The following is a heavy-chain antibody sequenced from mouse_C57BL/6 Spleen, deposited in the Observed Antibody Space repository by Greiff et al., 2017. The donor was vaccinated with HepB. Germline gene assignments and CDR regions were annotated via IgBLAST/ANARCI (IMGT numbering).Heavy chain of an antibody. CDR3: AREEDIPALRRFAY. CDR2: IDPSDSYT. Sequence: VQLQQPGAELVRPGTSVKLSCKASGYTFTSYWMHWVKQRPGQGLEWIGVIDPSDSYTNYNQKFKGKATLTVDPSSSTAYMQLSSLTSEDSAVYYCAREEDIPALRRFAYGGQGTLVTVSA. CDR1: GYTFTSYW. D-gene: IGHD1-2*01. J-gene: IGHJ3*01. V-gene: IGHV1-59*01.